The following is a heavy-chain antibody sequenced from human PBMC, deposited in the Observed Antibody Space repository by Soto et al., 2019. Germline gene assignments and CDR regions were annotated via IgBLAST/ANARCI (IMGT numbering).Heavy chain of an antibody. CDR2: IIPIFGTA. CDR1: GGTFSSYA. CDR3: ARGPRQLRPDY. D-gene: IGHD4-4*01. J-gene: IGHJ4*02. V-gene: IGHV1-69*01. Sequence: QVQLVQSGAEVKKPGSSVKVSCKASGGTFSSYAISWVRQAPGQGLEWMGGIIPIFGTANYAPKFQGRVTSTADESTSTAYMEMSSLRSEETAVYYCARGPRQLRPDYLGQGNLVNVSS.